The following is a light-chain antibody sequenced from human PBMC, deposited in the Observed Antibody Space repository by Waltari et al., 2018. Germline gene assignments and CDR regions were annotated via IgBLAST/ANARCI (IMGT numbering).Light chain of an antibody. Sequence: QSALTQPPSASGSPGQSVTISCTGTSSDVGGYDYVSWYQQQPGKAPKLIIYEVNKRPSGVPDRFSCSKSGNTASLTVSGLQAEDEADYYCSSYTSSNNCVFGTGTKVTVL. CDR3: SSYTSSNNCV. CDR1: SSDVGGYDY. J-gene: IGLJ1*01. V-gene: IGLV2-8*01. CDR2: EVN.